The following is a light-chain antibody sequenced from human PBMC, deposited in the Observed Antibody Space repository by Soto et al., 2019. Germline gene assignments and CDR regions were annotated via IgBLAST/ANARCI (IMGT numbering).Light chain of an antibody. CDR2: LGS. Sequence: DIVMTQSPLSLPVTPGEPASISCRSSQSLLHSNGYNYLDWYLQKPGQSPQLLIYLGSNRASGVPERFSGSASGTDFTLKISRVEAEDVGVSYCMQALQTPYTFGQGTKVDLK. CDR3: MQALQTPYT. V-gene: IGKV2-28*01. CDR1: QSLLHSNGYNY. J-gene: IGKJ2*01.